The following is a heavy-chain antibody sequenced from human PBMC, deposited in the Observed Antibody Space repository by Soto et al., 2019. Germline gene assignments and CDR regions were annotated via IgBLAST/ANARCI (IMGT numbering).Heavy chain of an antibody. V-gene: IGHV1-69*08. CDR3: ARDRRYSGYDLADY. D-gene: IGHD5-12*01. CDR2: IIPILGIA. Sequence: QVQLVQSGAEVKKPGSSVKVSCKASGGTFSSYTISWVRQAPGQGLEWMGRIIPILGIANYAQKFQGRVTITADKSTSKAYMELSSLRSEDTAVYYCARDRRYSGYDLADYWGQGTLVTVSS. J-gene: IGHJ4*02. CDR1: GGTFSSYT.